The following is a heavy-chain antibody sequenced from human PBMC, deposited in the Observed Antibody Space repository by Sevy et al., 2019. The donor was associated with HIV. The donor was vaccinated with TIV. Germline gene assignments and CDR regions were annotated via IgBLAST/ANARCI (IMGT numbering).Heavy chain of an antibody. D-gene: IGHD4-17*01. J-gene: IGHJ5*02. CDR2: IYYSGST. Sequence: SETLSLTCTVSGGSISSGGYYWCWIRQHPGKGLEWIGYIYYSGSTYYNPSLKSRVTISVDTSKNQFSLKLSSVTAADTAVYYCAREKPTTVTTGGWFDPWGQGTLVTVSS. CDR3: AREKPTTVTTGGWFDP. V-gene: IGHV4-31*03. CDR1: GGSISSGGYY.